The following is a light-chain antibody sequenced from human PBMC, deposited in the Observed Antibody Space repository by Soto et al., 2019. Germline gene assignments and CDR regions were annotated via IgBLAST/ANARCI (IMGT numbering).Light chain of an antibody. CDR3: QQTFSPPYT. CDR1: QSISNS. V-gene: IGKV1-39*01. CDR2: VAS. J-gene: IGKJ2*01. Sequence: DIQMTQSLSSLSASVGDTVTITCRASQSISNSLSWYQQKPGKAPKFLIYVASTLQRGVPSRFSVSGSGTDVTLNISGLQPEDVATYYWQQTFSPPYTFGQGTKLEIK.